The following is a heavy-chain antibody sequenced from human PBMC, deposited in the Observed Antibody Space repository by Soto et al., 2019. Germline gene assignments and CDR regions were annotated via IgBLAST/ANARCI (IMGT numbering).Heavy chain of an antibody. J-gene: IGHJ4*02. V-gene: IGHV3-21*01. CDR3: AKDHIYVPYYYDSSGYYYDDWSADYFDY. Sequence: PGGSLRLSCSGSGFSFRSYAMSWVRQAPGKGLEWVSSISSSSSYIYYADSVKGRFTISRDNAKNSLYLQMNSLRAEDTAVYYCAKDHIYVPYYYDSSGYYYDDWSADYFDYWGQGTLVTVFS. CDR1: GFSFRSYA. CDR2: ISSSSSYI. D-gene: IGHD3-22*01.